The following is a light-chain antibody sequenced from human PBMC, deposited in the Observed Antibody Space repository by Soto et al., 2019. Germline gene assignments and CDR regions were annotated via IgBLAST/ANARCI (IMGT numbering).Light chain of an antibody. Sequence: DIQMTQSPSTLSASVGDRVTITCRASQSISSWLAWYQQKPGKAPKLLIYDASSLESGVPSRFSGSGSGTEFPLTVSSLQPDDLATYYCQQYNRYSWTFGQGTKVEI. V-gene: IGKV1-5*01. CDR3: QQYNRYSWT. CDR2: DAS. CDR1: QSISSW. J-gene: IGKJ1*01.